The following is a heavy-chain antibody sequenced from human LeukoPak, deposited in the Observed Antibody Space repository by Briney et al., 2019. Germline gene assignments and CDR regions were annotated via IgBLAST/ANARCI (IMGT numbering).Heavy chain of an antibody. J-gene: IGHJ4*02. Sequence: GGSLRLSCVASGFTFNSYNMNWVCQAPGKGLEWVSSISNSSSYIYYADSVKGRFTISRDNAKNSLYLQMNSLRAEDTAVYYCARRGQYCSSTSCYAPDFWGQGTLVTVSS. D-gene: IGHD2-2*01. CDR2: ISNSSSYI. CDR1: GFTFNSYN. V-gene: IGHV3-21*01. CDR3: ARRGQYCSSTSCYAPDF.